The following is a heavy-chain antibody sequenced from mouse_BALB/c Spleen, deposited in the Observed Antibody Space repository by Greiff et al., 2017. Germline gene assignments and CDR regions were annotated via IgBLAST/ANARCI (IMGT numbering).Heavy chain of an antibody. V-gene: IGHV1-4*02. CDR3: ARSVGYHYAMDY. Sequence: QVQLQQSAAELARPGASVKMSCKASGYTFTSYTMHWVKQRPGQGLEWIGYINPSSGYTEYNQKFKDKTTLTADKSSSTAYMQLSSLTSEDSAVYYCARSVGYHYAMDYWGQGTSVTVSS. CDR2: INPSSGYT. D-gene: IGHD2-2*01. CDR1: GYTFTSYT. J-gene: IGHJ4*01.